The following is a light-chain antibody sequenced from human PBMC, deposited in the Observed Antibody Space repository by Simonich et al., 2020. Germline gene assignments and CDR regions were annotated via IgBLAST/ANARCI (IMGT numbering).Light chain of an antibody. CDR1: QSVLYSSNNKNY. Sequence: DIVMTQSPDSLAMSLGERATINCKSSQSVLYSSNNKNYLAWYQQKPGQPPKLLIYGASTRESGVPDRFSGSGSGTDFTLTISSLQAEDVAVYYCQQYYSTPLTFGGGTKVEIK. J-gene: IGKJ4*01. CDR2: GAS. CDR3: QQYYSTPLT. V-gene: IGKV4-1*01.